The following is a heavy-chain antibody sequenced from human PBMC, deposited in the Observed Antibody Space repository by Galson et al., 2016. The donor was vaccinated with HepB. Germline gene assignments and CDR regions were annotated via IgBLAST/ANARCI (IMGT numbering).Heavy chain of an antibody. Sequence: SLRLSCAASGLIFRRYAITWVRQAPGKGLQWVSTISGSGSSTYYADSVKGRFTISRDNSENTLYLQMNSLRAEDTAIYYCAKDPRFIDVSHQFEMYGWGQGTTVTV. J-gene: IGHJ6*02. CDR3: AKDPRFIDVSHQFEMYG. V-gene: IGHV3-23*01. CDR2: ISGSGSST. D-gene: IGHD3-3*01. CDR1: GLIFRRYA.